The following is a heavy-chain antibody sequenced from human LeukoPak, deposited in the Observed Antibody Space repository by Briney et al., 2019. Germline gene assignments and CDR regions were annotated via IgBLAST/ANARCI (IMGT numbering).Heavy chain of an antibody. CDR3: ATPGAATVTTTGMDV. V-gene: IGHV3-74*01. CDR2: INSDGSST. CDR1: GFTFSSYW. Sequence: GGSLRLSCAASGFTFSSYWMHWVRQAPGKGLVWVSRINSDGSSTSYADSVKGRFTISRDNAKNTLYLQMNSLRAEDTAVYYCATPGAATVTTTGMDVWGQGTTVTVSS. J-gene: IGHJ6*02. D-gene: IGHD4-17*01.